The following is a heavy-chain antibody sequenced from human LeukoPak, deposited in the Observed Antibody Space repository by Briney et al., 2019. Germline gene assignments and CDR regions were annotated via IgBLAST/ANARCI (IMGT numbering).Heavy chain of an antibody. Sequence: GRSLRLSCAASGFTFSSYAMHWVRQAPGKGLEWVAVISYDGSNKYYADSVKGRFTISRDNSKNTLYLQMNSLRAEDTAVYYCAREMYYYDSSGYSKIFDYWGQGTLVTVSS. CDR2: ISYDGSNK. CDR3: AREMYYYDSSGYSKIFDY. V-gene: IGHV3-30*04. CDR1: GFTFSSYA. J-gene: IGHJ4*02. D-gene: IGHD3-22*01.